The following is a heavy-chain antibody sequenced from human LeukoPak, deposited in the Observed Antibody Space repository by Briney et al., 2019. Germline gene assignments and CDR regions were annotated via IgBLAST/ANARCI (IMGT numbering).Heavy chain of an antibody. CDR1: GYTFTGYY. V-gene: IGHV1-2*02. D-gene: IGHD6-19*01. J-gene: IGHJ4*02. CDR2: INPNSGST. CDR3: AREGIAVAGSFDY. Sequence: ASVKVSCKASGYTFTGYYMHWVRQAPGQGLEWMGWINPNSGSTNYAQKFQGRVTMTRDTSISTAYMELSRLRSDDTAVYYCAREGIAVAGSFDYWGQGTLVTVSS.